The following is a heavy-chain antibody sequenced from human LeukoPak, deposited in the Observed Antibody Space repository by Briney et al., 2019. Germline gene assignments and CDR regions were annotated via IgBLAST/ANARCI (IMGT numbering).Heavy chain of an antibody. CDR3: ARDERSGWYYLDY. Sequence: GGSLRLSCAASGFTFSSYSMNWVRQAPGKGLEWVSYISSSSSTIYYADSVKGRFTISRDNAKNSLYLQMNSLRAEDTAVYYCARDERSGWYYLDYWGQGTLVTVSS. CDR1: GFTFSSYS. CDR2: ISSSSSTI. D-gene: IGHD6-19*01. J-gene: IGHJ4*02. V-gene: IGHV3-48*04.